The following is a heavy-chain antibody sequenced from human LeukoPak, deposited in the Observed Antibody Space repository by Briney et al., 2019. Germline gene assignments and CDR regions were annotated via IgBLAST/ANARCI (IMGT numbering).Heavy chain of an antibody. J-gene: IGHJ6*02. Sequence: SETLSLTCTVSGDSVGSTGVYWGWVRQPPGRGLEWIGSVYFTGSTYYNPSLTSRVTISVDTSKNHFSLTLSSVTAADTAVYYCPRHTSNGWDYYIGLDVWGRGTTVTVSS. CDR1: GDSVGSTGVY. CDR3: PRHTSNGWDYYIGLDV. V-gene: IGHV4-39*01. D-gene: IGHD6-19*01. CDR2: VYFTGST.